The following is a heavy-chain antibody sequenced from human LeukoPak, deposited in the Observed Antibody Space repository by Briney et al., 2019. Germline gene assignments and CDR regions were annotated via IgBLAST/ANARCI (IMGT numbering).Heavy chain of an antibody. CDR2: IASSGST. CDR1: GDSISSDPFY. Sequence: SETLSLTCTVSGDSISSDPFYWSWVRQPAGEGLEWIGRIASSGSTDFNASFKSRASMSVDTSKNQFSLKLTSVTAADTAVYYCARDGIGYSWCGDCYVLDSWGQGTPVTVSS. J-gene: IGHJ4*02. V-gene: IGHV4-61*02. D-gene: IGHD2-21*02. CDR3: ARDGIGYSWCGDCYVLDS.